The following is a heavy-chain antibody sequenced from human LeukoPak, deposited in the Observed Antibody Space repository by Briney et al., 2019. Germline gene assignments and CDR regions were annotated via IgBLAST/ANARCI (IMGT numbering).Heavy chain of an antibody. D-gene: IGHD4-23*01. Sequence: ASVKVSCKASGCTFTGYYMHWVRQAPGQGLEWMGWINPNSGGTNYAQKFQGRVTMTRDTSISTAYMELSRPRSDDTAVYYCARGPSPIGVVTVGWFDPWGQGTLVTVSS. V-gene: IGHV1-2*02. CDR3: ARGPSPIGVVTVGWFDP. J-gene: IGHJ5*02. CDR2: INPNSGGT. CDR1: GCTFTGYY.